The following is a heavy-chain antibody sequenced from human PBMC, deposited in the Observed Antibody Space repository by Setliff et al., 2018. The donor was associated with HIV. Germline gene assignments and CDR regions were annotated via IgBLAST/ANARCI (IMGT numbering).Heavy chain of an antibody. Sequence: NPSETLSLTCTVSGGSIRSYYWSWIRQPPGKGLEWIGYIYYSGSTNYNPSLKSRVTISVDTSKNQFSLKLQSLTAADTAMYYCARGVWSGYYPDAFDIWGQGTMVTVSS. D-gene: IGHD3-3*01. V-gene: IGHV4-59*12. J-gene: IGHJ3*02. CDR1: GGSIRSYY. CDR2: IYYSGST. CDR3: ARGVWSGYYPDAFDI.